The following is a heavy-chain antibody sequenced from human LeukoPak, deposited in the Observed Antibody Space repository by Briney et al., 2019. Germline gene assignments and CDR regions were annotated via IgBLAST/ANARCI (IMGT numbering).Heavy chain of an antibody. CDR3: AKRGDHDSSGFLRYFDY. Sequence: GGSLRLSCAASGFTFSNYVMNWVRQAPGKGLEWVSGIYASGDRTDYADSVKGRFTISRDNSKNTLYLQLNSLRAEDTAIYYCAKRGDHDSSGFLRYFDYWGQGTLVTVSS. D-gene: IGHD3-22*01. J-gene: IGHJ4*02. CDR1: GFTFSNYV. V-gene: IGHV3-23*01. CDR2: IYASGDRT.